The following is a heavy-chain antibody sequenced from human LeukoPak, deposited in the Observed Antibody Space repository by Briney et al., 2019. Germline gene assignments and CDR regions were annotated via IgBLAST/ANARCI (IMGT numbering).Heavy chain of an antibody. J-gene: IGHJ4*02. D-gene: IGHD1-26*01. V-gene: IGHV3-48*03. CDR1: GFTFSIYE. CDR3: ARGALIVGAIMYYFDY. CDR2: ISSSGSTI. Sequence: GGSLRLSRAASGFTFSIYEMNWVRQAPGKGLEWVSYISSSGSTIYYADSVKGRFTISRDNAKNSLYLQMNSLRAEDTAVYYCARGALIVGAIMYYFDYWGQGTLVTVSS.